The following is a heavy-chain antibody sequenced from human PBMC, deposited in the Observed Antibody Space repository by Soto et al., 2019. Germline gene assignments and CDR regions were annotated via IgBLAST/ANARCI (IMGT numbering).Heavy chain of an antibody. CDR3: ARGSGSSWFFI. CDR1: GFTFSSYG. D-gene: IGHD6-13*01. V-gene: IGHV3-30*03. Sequence: GGSLRLSCAASGFTFSSYGMHWVRQAPGKGLEWVAVISYDGSNKYYADSLKGRITISRDNAKKSLYLQLNSLRAEDTAVYYCARGSGSSWFFIWGQGTLVTVSS. J-gene: IGHJ4*02. CDR2: ISYDGSNK.